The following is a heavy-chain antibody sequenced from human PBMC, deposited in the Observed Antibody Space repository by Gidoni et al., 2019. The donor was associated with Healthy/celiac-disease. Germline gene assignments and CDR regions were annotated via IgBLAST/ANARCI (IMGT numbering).Heavy chain of an antibody. CDR1: GGSFSGYY. J-gene: IGHJ5*02. CDR2: INHSGST. Sequence: QVQLQQWGAGLLKPSETLSLTCAVYGGSFSGYYWSWTRQPPGKGLEWIGEINHSGSTNYNPSLKSRVTISVDTSKNQFSLKLSSVTAADTAVYYCARPLYYYGSGTPFDPWGQGTLVTVSS. V-gene: IGHV4-34*01. CDR3: ARPLYYYGSGTPFDP. D-gene: IGHD3-10*01.